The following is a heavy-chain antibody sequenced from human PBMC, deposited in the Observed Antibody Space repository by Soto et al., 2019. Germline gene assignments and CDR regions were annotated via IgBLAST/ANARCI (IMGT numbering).Heavy chain of an antibody. CDR3: AKGGRLYCSSTSCPYYFDY. CDR2: ISWNSGSI. Sequence: GGSLRLSCAASGFTFDDYAMHWVRQAPGKGLEWVSGISWNSGSIGYADSVKGRFTISRDNAKNSLYLQMNSLRAEDTALYYCAKGGRLYCSSTSCPYYFDYWGQGTLVTVSS. CDR1: GFTFDDYA. D-gene: IGHD2-2*01. V-gene: IGHV3-9*01. J-gene: IGHJ4*02.